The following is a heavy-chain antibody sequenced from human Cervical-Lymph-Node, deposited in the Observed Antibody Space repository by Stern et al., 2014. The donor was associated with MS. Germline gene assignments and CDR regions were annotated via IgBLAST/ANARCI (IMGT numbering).Heavy chain of an antibody. CDR1: GFPFSSHS. CDR3: AREPQGGAWYYGMDV. CDR2: ISSVGS. V-gene: IGHV3-21*06. Sequence: EDQLVESGGGLVKPGGSLLLSCAASGFPFSSHSMNWVRQAPGKGLEWVSSISSVGSSYAESGQGRFTISRDNAKDSLFLQMNSLRVDDTAVYYCAREPQGGAWYYGMDVWGQGTTVTVSS. D-gene: IGHD1-26*01. J-gene: IGHJ6*02.